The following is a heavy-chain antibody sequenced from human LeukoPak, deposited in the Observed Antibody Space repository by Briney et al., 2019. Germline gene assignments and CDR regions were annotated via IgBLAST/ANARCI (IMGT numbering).Heavy chain of an antibody. J-gene: IGHJ3*01. CDR3: VRDQGYCTSASCRGDAFDV. D-gene: IGHD2-2*01. CDR2: IKEDGSVK. V-gene: IGHV3-7*01. Sequence: GGSLRLSCAASGFTFSTHWMSWVRQAPGKGLEWVAKIKEDGSVKYYVDSVKGRFTISRDNAKNSLSLQMHSLRDEDTAVYYCVRDQGYCTSASCRGDAFDVWGQGSMVSVSS. CDR1: GFTFSTHW.